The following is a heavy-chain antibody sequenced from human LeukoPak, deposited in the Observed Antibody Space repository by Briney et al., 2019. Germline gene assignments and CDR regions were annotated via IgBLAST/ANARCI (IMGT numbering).Heavy chain of an antibody. J-gene: IGHJ4*01. Sequence: GGSLRLSCAASGFTFSSHAMTWVRQTPGKGLEWVSAISGSGGSTYYADSVKGRLTISRDNSKSTLYLQMNSLRAEDTAVYYCATNAGQWPVPFDYWGLGTLVTVPS. CDR3: ATNAGQWPVPFDY. CDR1: GFTFSSHA. V-gene: IGHV3-23*01. CDR2: ISGSGGST. D-gene: IGHD6-19*01.